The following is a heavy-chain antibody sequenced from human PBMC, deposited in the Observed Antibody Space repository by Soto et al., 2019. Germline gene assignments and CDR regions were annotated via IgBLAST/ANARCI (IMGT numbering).Heavy chain of an antibody. D-gene: IGHD3-3*01. CDR1: GDSVNSDY. Sequence: SETLSLTCTVSGDSVNSDYWSWVRQPPGKGLEWIGYIYNSGSTNYNPSLKSRVTMSVDPSKNQFSLKLSSATVADTAVYYCARYLRSGLYYMDVWGKGTTVTVSS. J-gene: IGHJ6*03. CDR3: ARYLRSGLYYMDV. CDR2: IYNSGST. V-gene: IGHV4-59*08.